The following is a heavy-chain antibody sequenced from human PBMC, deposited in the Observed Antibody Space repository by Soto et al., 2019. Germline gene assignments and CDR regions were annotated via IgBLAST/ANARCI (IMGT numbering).Heavy chain of an antibody. V-gene: IGHV3-7*01. J-gene: IGHJ4*02. CDR1: GFTFSRYL. D-gene: IGHD3-10*01. Sequence: GGSLRLSCATSGFTFSRYLMTWVRQFPGKGLEWVANINQDGTEKYYLASVKGRFTISRDNAKDSLDLQMNALSADDTAVYYCAKAPDGSGREYYCDYWGQGTLVTVSS. CDR2: INQDGTEK. CDR3: AKAPDGSGREYYCDY.